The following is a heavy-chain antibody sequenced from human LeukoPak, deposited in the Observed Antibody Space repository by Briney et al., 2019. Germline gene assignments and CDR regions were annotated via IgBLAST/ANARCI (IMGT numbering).Heavy chain of an antibody. D-gene: IGHD1-1*01. Sequence: GGSLRLSCAASEFTFTTYGMHWVRQAPGKGLEWVAFIYYDGSNIYYADYVKGRFTISRDISKSTLYLQMDSLRAEDTAIYYCARDWKTNSFDYWGQGTLVTVSS. CDR3: ARDWKTNSFDY. J-gene: IGHJ4*02. CDR1: EFTFTTYG. V-gene: IGHV3-33*01. CDR2: IYYDGSNI.